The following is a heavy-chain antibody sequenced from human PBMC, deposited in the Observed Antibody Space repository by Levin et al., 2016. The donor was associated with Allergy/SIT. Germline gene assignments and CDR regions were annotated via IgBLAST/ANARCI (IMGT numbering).Heavy chain of an antibody. V-gene: IGHV1-18*01. CDR3: ARDLRELRPQSSIPNWNYLPYYYGMDV. CDR2: INTYNGDT. J-gene: IGHJ6*02. D-gene: IGHD1-7*01. Sequence: ASVKVSCKASGYTFLSYAITWVRQAPGQGLEWLGWINTYNGDTNYAQKLQGRVTMTTDTSTTTAYMELRSLRSDDTAVYYCARDLRELRPQSSIPNWNYLPYYYGMDVWGPGTTVTVSS. CDR1: GYTFLSYA.